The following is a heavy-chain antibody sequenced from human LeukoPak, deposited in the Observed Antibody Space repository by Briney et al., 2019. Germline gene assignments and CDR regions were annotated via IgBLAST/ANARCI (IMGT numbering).Heavy chain of an antibody. J-gene: IGHJ4*02. Sequence: GGSLRLSCTASGFSFSGHWMHWARQLPGKGLVWVSRISPTGSTTSYADSVKGRFTVSRDNAKNSLYLQMNSLRAEDTAVYYCARLGARQILEYWGQGTLVTVSS. V-gene: IGHV3-74*01. CDR3: ARLGARQILEY. CDR1: GFSFSGHW. CDR2: ISPTGSTT. D-gene: IGHD4-17*01.